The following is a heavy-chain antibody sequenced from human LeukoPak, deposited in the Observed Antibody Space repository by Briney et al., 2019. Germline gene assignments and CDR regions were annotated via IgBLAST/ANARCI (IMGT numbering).Heavy chain of an antibody. Sequence: GRSLRLSCAASGFTFSSYAMHWVRQAPSKGLEWVAVISYDGSNKHYADSVKGRFTISRDNSKNTLYLQMNSLRAEDTAVFYCASPITIFGVVKVFYWGQGTLVTVSS. CDR1: GFTFSSYA. V-gene: IGHV3-30*01. CDR2: ISYDGSNK. J-gene: IGHJ4*02. D-gene: IGHD3-3*01. CDR3: ASPITIFGVVKVFY.